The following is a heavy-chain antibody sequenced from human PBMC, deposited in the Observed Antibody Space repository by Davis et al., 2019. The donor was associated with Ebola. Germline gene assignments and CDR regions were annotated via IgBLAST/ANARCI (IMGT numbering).Heavy chain of an antibody. J-gene: IGHJ3*01. Sequence: GESLKISCAASGITFRNVVMSWVRQAPGKGLEWVSAISGSGGSTYYADSVKGRFTISRDNSKNTLYLQMNSLRAEDTAVYYCAGGKDSSGWYGDDAFDFWGQGTMVTVSS. CDR1: GITFRNVV. CDR2: ISGSGGST. D-gene: IGHD6-19*01. CDR3: AGGKDSSGWYGDDAFDF. V-gene: IGHV3-23*01.